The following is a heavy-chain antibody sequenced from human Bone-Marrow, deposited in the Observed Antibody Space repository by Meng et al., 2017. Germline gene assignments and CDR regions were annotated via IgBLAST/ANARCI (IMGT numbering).Heavy chain of an antibody. V-gene: IGHV3-30*01. D-gene: IGHD3-10*01. CDR3: ARFALLDY. J-gene: IGHJ4*02. Sequence: GQLVESGGGLVQPGGSLRLSCAASGFTFSSYAMHWVRQAPGKGLEWVAVISYDGSNKYYADSVKGRFTISRDNSKNTLYLQMNSLRAEDTAVYYCARFALLDYWGQGTLVTVSS. CDR1: GFTFSSYA. CDR2: ISYDGSNK.